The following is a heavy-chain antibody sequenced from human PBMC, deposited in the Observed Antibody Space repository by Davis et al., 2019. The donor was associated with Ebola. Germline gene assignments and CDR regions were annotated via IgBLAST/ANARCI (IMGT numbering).Heavy chain of an antibody. CDR3: AKSRRLYFYYGIDV. Sequence: GESLKISCAASGFTFTNAWMNWVRQVPGKGLEWVSAISHNGNSTYYSDSVKGRFSISRDNSKNILSLQMNSLRAEDRAVYYCAKSRRLYFYYGIDVWGQGTTVTVSS. CDR2: ISHNGNST. J-gene: IGHJ6*02. CDR1: GFTFTNAW. V-gene: IGHV3-23*01.